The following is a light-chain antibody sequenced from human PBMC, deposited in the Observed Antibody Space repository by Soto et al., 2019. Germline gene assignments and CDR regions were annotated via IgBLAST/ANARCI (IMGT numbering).Light chain of an antibody. Sequence: QSVITQPPSVSGAPGQRVTISCTGSSSNIVAGYDVHWYQQLPGTAPKLLIYGNSNRPSGVPDRFSGSKSGTSASLAITGLQAEDEADYYCQSYDSSLSGSGVFGGGTKRTVL. CDR2: GNS. CDR3: QSYDSSLSGSGV. V-gene: IGLV1-40*01. J-gene: IGLJ2*01. CDR1: SSNIVAGYD.